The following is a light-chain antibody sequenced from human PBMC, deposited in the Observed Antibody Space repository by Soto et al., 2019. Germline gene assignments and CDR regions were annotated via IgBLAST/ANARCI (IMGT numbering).Light chain of an antibody. CDR1: QDIGNY. CDR2: AAS. J-gene: IGKJ2*01. V-gene: IGKV1-27*01. Sequence: DIQMTQSPSSLSASVRDRVTIACRASQDIGNYLAWYQQKPGKDPKLLIDAASTLQSGVPSRFSGSGSGTDFTLTISSLQPEDVATYYCQKYNSAPYTFGQGTKLEIK. CDR3: QKYNSAPYT.